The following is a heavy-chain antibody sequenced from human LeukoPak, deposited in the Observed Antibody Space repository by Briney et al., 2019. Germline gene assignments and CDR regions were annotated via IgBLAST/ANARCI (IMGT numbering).Heavy chain of an antibody. CDR2: ISSSRYI. CDR3: ARGGYSYGYYFDY. V-gene: IGHV3-21*01. J-gene: IGHJ4*02. CDR1: GFTFSSYS. D-gene: IGHD5-18*01. Sequence: GGSLRLSCAASGFTFSSYSMHWVRQAPGKGLEWVSSISSSRYIYYADSVKGRFTISRDNDKNSLYLQMSGLRAEDTALYYCARGGYSYGYYFDYWGQGTLVTVST.